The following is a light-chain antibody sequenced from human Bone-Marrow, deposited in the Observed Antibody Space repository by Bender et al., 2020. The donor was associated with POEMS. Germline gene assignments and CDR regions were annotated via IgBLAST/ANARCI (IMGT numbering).Light chain of an antibody. CDR3: QEWDIYSEI. J-gene: IGLJ2*01. Sequence: SYEVTQPPSVSVSPGQTASITCSGDDLGDKYVAWYQQKPGQSPVLVIYQDTKRPSGIPERFSGSNSGNTATLTISGTQAMDEAEYYWQEWDIYSEIFGGGTKLTVL. CDR1: DLGDKY. V-gene: IGLV3-1*01. CDR2: QDT.